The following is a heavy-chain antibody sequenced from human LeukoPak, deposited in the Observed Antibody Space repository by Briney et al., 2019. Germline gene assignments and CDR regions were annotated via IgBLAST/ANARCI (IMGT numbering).Heavy chain of an antibody. D-gene: IGHD3-10*01. CDR1: GFTFSGYR. J-gene: IGHJ4*02. Sequence: GGSLRLSCEASGFTFSGYRMTWVRQAPGKGLEWVANIKEDGGDQYYVDSVKGRFTISRDNAKNSLYLQMNSLRGEDTAVYYCARELPTGTDYFDYWGQGMLVTVSS. CDR2: IKEDGGDQ. CDR3: ARELPTGTDYFDY. V-gene: IGHV3-7*01.